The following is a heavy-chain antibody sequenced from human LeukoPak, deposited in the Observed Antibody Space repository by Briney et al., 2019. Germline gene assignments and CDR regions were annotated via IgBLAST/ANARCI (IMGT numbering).Heavy chain of an antibody. J-gene: IGHJ5*02. CDR1: GYTFTSYY. D-gene: IGHD6-19*01. CDR3: ARDLGAVAGSSLLP. CDR2: ISAYNGNT. V-gene: IGHV1-18*04. Sequence: GASVKVSCKASGYTFTSYYIHWVRQAPGQGLEWMGWISAYNGNTNYAQKLQGRVTMTTDTSTSTAYMELRSLRSDDTAVYYCARDLGAVAGSSLLPWGQGTLVTVSS.